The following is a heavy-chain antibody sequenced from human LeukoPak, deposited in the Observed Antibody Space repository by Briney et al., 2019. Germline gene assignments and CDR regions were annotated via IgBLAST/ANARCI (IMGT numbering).Heavy chain of an antibody. CDR2: ISSSSTI. D-gene: IGHD6-6*01. V-gene: IGHV3-48*01. CDR3: ARMYSSSDF. J-gene: IGHJ4*02. CDR1: GFTFSSYS. Sequence: PGGSLRLSCAASGFTFSSYSMKWVRQAPGKGLEWVSYISSSSTIYYADSVKGRFTISRDNAKNSLYLQMNSLRAEDTAVYYCARMYSSSDFWGQGTLVTVSS.